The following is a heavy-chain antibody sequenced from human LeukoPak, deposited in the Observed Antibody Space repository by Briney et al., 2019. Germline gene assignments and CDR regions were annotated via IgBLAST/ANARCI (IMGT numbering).Heavy chain of an antibody. CDR2: INPNSGGR. J-gene: IGHJ6*02. CDR1: VYTFTRYY. D-gene: IGHD2-21*02. Sequence: ASVKVSCKASVYTFTRYYRHWVRQAPGQAREWMGWINPNSGGRNYAQKFQAWVTMTRDTSISTAYMELSRLRSDDTAVYYCARDRGHIVVVTANYYYYGMGVWGQGTTVTVSS. CDR3: ARDRGHIVVVTANYYYYGMGV. V-gene: IGHV1-2*04.